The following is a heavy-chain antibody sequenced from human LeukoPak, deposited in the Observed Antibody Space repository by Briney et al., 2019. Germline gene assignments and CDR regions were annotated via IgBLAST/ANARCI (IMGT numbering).Heavy chain of an antibody. CDR3: ARVLITMVRGVRGDGAFDI. CDR1: GYTFTNYG. CDR2: ISAYNGNT. V-gene: IGHV1-18*01. D-gene: IGHD3-10*01. J-gene: IGHJ3*02. Sequence: ASVKVSCKASGYTFTNYGISWVRQAPGQGLEWMGWISAYNGNTNYAQKLQGRVTMTTDTSTSTAYMELRSLRSDDTAVYYCARVLITMVRGVRGDGAFDIWGQGTMVTVSS.